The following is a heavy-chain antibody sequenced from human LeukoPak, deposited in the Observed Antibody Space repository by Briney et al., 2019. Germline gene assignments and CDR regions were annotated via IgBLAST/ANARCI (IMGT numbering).Heavy chain of an antibody. CDR2: IYSGGKT. CDR3: ARDGSSGWSHDY. D-gene: IGHD6-19*01. CDR1: GFTVSGTY. Sequence: GGSLRLSCAASGFTVSGTYMSWVRQAPGKGLEWVSAIYSGGKTYYAESVKGRFTISRDNSMNTLYLQMNSLRAEDTAVYYCARDGSSGWSHDYWGQGALVTVSS. J-gene: IGHJ4*02. V-gene: IGHV3-66*01.